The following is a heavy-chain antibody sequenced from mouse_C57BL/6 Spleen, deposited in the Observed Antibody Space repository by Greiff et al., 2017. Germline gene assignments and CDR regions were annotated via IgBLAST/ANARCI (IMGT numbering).Heavy chain of an antibody. D-gene: IGHD1-1*01. CDR1: GYTFTSYW. Sequence: VQLQQPGAELVKPGASVKLSCKASGYTFTSYWMHWVKQRPGQGLEWIGIIHPNSGSTNYNEKFKSKATLTVDKSSSTAYMQLSSLTSEDSAVYYCARGYYGSSGFDYWGQGTTLKVTA. CDR3: ARGYYGSSGFDY. CDR2: IHPNSGST. V-gene: IGHV1-64*01. J-gene: IGHJ2*01.